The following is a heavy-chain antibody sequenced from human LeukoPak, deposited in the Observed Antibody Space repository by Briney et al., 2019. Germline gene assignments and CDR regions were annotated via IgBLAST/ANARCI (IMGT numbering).Heavy chain of an antibody. Sequence: GASVKVSCKASGYTFTSYYMHWVRQAPGQGLEWMGGIIPIFGTANYAQKFQGRVTITADESTSTAYMELSSLRPEDTAVYYCARDGITMVRGVMSYYYYMDVWGKGTTVTVSS. CDR1: GYTFTSYY. CDR3: ARDGITMVRGVMSYYYYMDV. V-gene: IGHV1-69*13. D-gene: IGHD3-10*01. CDR2: IIPIFGTA. J-gene: IGHJ6*03.